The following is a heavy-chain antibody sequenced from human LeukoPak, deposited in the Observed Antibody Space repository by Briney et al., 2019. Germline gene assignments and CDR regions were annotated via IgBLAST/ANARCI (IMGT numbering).Heavy chain of an antibody. CDR3: ARVFYDSSGRRFDY. V-gene: IGHV3-7*03. CDR2: IRQDGSER. Sequence: QPGGSLRLSCAASGFSFSSYWMSWVRQAPGKGLEWVATIRQDGSERHSVDFVEGRFTISRDDAQNSLFLQMISLRVEDTAVYYCARVFYDSSGRRFDYWGQGTLVTVSS. D-gene: IGHD3-22*01. CDR1: GFSFSSYW. J-gene: IGHJ4*02.